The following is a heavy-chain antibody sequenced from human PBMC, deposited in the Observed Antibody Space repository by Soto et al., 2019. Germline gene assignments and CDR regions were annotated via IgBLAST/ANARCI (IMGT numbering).Heavy chain of an antibody. CDR2: IYSGGST. D-gene: IGHD2-15*01. V-gene: IGHV3-66*01. CDR3: AREGRP. Sequence: EVQLVESGGGLVQPGGSLRLSCAASGFTVSSNYRSWVRQAPGKGLEWVSVIYSGGSTYFADSVKDRFSISRENSKNTLHCQMNGLRAVDTAVYYCAREGRPWGQGTLVTVSS. CDR1: GFTVSSNY. J-gene: IGHJ5*02.